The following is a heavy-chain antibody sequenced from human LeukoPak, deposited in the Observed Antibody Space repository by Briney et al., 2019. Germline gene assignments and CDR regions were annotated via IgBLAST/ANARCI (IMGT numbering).Heavy chain of an antibody. CDR1: GFTFVSHT. Sequence: GGSLRLSCTSSGFTFVSHTMNWVRQAPGKGLEWVAPISSTVPYIYYADSLEGRFTISRDNAENSVSLQMASLRVGDTAVYYCTRRGSGKSFYYMDVWGKGTTVTVS. D-gene: IGHD3-16*01. V-gene: IGHV3-21*01. CDR2: ISSTVPYI. J-gene: IGHJ6*03. CDR3: TRRGSGKSFYYMDV.